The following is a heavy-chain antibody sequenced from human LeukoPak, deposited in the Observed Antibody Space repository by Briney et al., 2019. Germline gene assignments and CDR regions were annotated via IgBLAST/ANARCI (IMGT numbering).Heavy chain of an antibody. V-gene: IGHV3-11*04. CDR1: GFTFSDYY. CDR2: ISSSGSTI. CDR3: ARVARWLQYRFDY. D-gene: IGHD5-24*01. J-gene: IGHJ4*02. Sequence: GGSLRLSCAASGFTFSDYYMSWIRQAPGKGLEWVSYISSSGSTIYYADSVKGRFTISRDNAKNSLYLQMNSLRAEDTAVYYCARVARWLQYRFDYWGQGTLVTVSS.